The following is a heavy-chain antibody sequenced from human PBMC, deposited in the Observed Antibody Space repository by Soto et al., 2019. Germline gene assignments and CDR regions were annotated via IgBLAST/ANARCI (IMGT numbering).Heavy chain of an antibody. CDR3: ARMYSSGSGWFHP. Sequence: NPSETLSLTCSVSGYSITAGGYYWSWIRQHPGKGLEWIGSFYSSGSIIYNPSLKSRVSISGDTFRNQFSMTLTSVTAADTALYYCARMYSSGSGWFHPWGQGTLVTVSS. J-gene: IGHJ5*02. CDR2: FYSSGSI. V-gene: IGHV4-31*03. CDR1: GYSITAGGYY. D-gene: IGHD3-22*01.